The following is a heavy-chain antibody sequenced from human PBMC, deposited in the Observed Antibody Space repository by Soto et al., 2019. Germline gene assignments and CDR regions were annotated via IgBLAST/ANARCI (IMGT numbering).Heavy chain of an antibody. Sequence: ASVKVSCKASGYTFTSYGISWVRQAPGQGLEWMGWISAYNGNTNYAQKLQGRVTMTTDTSTSTAYMELRSLRSDDTAVYYCARVVDVPTTPNWFDPWGQGTLVTVSS. J-gene: IGHJ5*02. CDR2: ISAYNGNT. V-gene: IGHV1-18*01. CDR1: GYTFTSYG. D-gene: IGHD2-8*01. CDR3: ARVVDVPTTPNWFDP.